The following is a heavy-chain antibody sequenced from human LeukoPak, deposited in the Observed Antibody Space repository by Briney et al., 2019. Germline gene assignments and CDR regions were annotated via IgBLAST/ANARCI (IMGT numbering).Heavy chain of an antibody. D-gene: IGHD3-10*01. CDR2: INHSGST. V-gene: IGHV4-34*01. J-gene: IGHJ4*02. CDR3: ARHRRNYYGSGSYSQSRPYYFDY. Sequence: PSETLSLTCAVYGGSFSGYYWSWIRQPPGKGLEWIGEINHSGSTNYNPSLKSRVTISVDTSKNQFSLKLSSVTAADTAVYYCARHRRNYYGSGSYSQSRPYYFDYWGQGTLVTVSS. CDR1: GGSFSGYY.